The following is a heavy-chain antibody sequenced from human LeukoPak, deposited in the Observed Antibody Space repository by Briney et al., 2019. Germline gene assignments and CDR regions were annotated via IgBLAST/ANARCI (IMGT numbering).Heavy chain of an antibody. CDR3: AVVDNSGWYCHDY. D-gene: IGHD6-19*01. Sequence: PGGSLRLSCAATGFTVSSNYMTWVRQAPGKGLEWLSVLYSGGGTYYADSVKGRFTISRDISKNTPYLQMNSLRAEDTAVYYCAVVDNSGWYCHDYWGQGTLVTVSS. CDR1: GFTVSSNY. CDR2: LYSGGGT. J-gene: IGHJ4*02. V-gene: IGHV3-66*01.